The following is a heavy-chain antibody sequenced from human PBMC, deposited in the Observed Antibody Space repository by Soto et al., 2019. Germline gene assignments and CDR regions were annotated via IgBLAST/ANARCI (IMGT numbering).Heavy chain of an antibody. V-gene: IGHV1-18*01. Sequence: QVQLVQSGAEVKKPGASVKVSCKASDYTFTSYAINWVRQAPGQGLEWMGWISAYSANTNYAQKLQGRDTMTTDTSARTAYMELRSLRSDDTAVYYCARDSSGYPYGMDVWGQGTTVTVSS. CDR1: DYTFTSYA. D-gene: IGHD3-22*01. CDR3: ARDSSGYPYGMDV. CDR2: ISAYSANT. J-gene: IGHJ6*02.